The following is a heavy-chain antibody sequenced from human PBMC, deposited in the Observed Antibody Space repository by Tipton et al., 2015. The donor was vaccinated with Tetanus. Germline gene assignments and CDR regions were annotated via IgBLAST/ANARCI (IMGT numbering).Heavy chain of an antibody. CDR1: GYSFTSYW. V-gene: IGHV5-10-1*01. CDR3: ARHQAVAGTQPLFDY. CDR2: IDPSDSYT. D-gene: IGHD6-19*01. J-gene: IGHJ4*02. Sequence: MQLVQSGAEVKKPGESLRISCKGSGYSFTSYWISWVRQMPGKGLEWMGRIDPSDSYTNYSPSFQGHVTISADKSISTAYLQWSSLKASDTAMYYCARHQAVAGTQPLFDYWGQGTLVTVSS.